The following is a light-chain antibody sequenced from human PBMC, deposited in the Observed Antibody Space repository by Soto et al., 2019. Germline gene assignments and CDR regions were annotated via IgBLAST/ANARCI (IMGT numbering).Light chain of an antibody. CDR2: KAS. V-gene: IGKV1-5*03. J-gene: IGKJ1*01. Sequence: DIQMTQSPWTVSASVGDRVTITCLSSQSISSWLAWYQQKPGKAPKLLIYKASSLESGVPSRFSGSGSGTEFTLTISSLQPDDFATYYCQQYNSYSGTFGQGTKVDIK. CDR3: QQYNSYSGT. CDR1: QSISSW.